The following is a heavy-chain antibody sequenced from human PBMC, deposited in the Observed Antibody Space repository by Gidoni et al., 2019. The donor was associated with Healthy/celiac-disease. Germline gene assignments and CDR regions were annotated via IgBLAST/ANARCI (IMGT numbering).Heavy chain of an antibody. Sequence: QVQLQESGPGLVKPSETLSLTCAVSGYSISSGYYWGWIRQPPGKGLEWIGSIYHSGSTYYNPSLKSRVTISVDTSKNQFSLKLSSVTAADTAVYYCARPLLGSGGAARERRNAFDIWGQGTMVTVSS. CDR2: IYHSGST. J-gene: IGHJ3*02. D-gene: IGHD2-15*01. V-gene: IGHV4-38-2*01. CDR3: ARPLLGSGGAARERRNAFDI. CDR1: GYSISSGYY.